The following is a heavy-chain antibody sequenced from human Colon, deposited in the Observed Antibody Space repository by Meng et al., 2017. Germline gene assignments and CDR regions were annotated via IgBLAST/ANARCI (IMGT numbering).Heavy chain of an antibody. J-gene: IGHJ4*02. V-gene: IGHV4-4*02. CDR2: IYQSGST. CDR3: ARVPTTVDPFES. Sequence: VLLQESGPELVKPSGTLSLTCTVSGGSIRSNNWWSWVRQSPGRGLEWIGEIYQSGSTNYSPSLKSRVTISLDKSKNQFSLKVSYMTAADTAVYFCARVPTTVDPFESWGQGTLVTVSS. CDR1: GGSIRSNNW. D-gene: IGHD4-23*01.